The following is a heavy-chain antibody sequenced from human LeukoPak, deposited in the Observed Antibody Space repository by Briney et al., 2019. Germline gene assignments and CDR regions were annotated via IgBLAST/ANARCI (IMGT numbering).Heavy chain of an antibody. CDR1: GFTFSSYA. Sequence: GGSLRLSCAASGFTFSSYAMYWVRQAPGKGLEWVSSISGSSIYIYYADSVKGRFTISRDNAKNSLYLQMNSLRAEDTAVYYCARDPPYYDSSGYYYDYWGQGTLVTVSS. V-gene: IGHV3-21*01. CDR2: ISGSSIYI. CDR3: ARDPPYYDSSGYYYDY. J-gene: IGHJ4*02. D-gene: IGHD3-22*01.